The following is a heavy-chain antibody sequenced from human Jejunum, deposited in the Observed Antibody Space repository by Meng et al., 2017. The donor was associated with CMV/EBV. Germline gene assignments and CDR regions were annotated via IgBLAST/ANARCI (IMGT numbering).Heavy chain of an antibody. V-gene: IGHV3-23*01. CDR2: ISGSGSST. D-gene: IGHD3-10*01. Sequence: EGHLLESGGGLLQAGGLLELAYAACGFTFSSYALSWVRQARGKGLGWVSPISGSGSSTYYADSVKGRFTISRDNSENTLYLQMNSLRAEDTAVYYCAKGGLGSPGLDSWGQGTLVTVSS. J-gene: IGHJ4*02. CDR3: AKGGLGSPGLDS. CDR1: GFTFSSYA.